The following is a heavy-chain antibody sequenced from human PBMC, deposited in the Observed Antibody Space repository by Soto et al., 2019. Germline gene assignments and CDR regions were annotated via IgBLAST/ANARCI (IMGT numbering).Heavy chain of an antibody. V-gene: IGHV1-2*04. CDR1: GYTFTGYY. D-gene: IGHD3-10*01. J-gene: IGHJ6*02. CDR3: ARGGSLWFGELSAYYYVMDL. Sequence: ASVKVSCKASGYTFTGYYMHWVRQAPGQGLEWMGWINPNSGGTNYAQKFQGWVTMTRDTSISTAYMELSRLRSDDTAVYYCARGGSLWFGELSAYYYVMDLWGQGSTVTVSS. CDR2: INPNSGGT.